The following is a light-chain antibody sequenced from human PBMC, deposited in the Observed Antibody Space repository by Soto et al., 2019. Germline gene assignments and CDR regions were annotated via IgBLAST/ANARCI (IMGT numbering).Light chain of an antibody. CDR2: GAS. V-gene: IGKV3-15*01. J-gene: IGKJ4*01. Sequence: EIVMTQSPAPPAVSPGERGTLTFRASQSVGSSLAWYQQKPGQAPRLLIHGASTRATGIPARFSGSGSGTDFTLTITSLQAEDVAVYYCQQYYSLPLTFGGGTKVDIK. CDR1: QSVGSS. CDR3: QQYYSLPLT.